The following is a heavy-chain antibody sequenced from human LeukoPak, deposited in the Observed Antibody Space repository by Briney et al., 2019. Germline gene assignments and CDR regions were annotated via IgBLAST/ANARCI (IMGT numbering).Heavy chain of an antibody. CDR2: IYYSGST. CDR3: ARQQLDYDY. V-gene: IGHV4-39*01. CDR1: GGSISSSSYY. Sequence: PSETLSLTCTVSGGSISSSSYYWGWIRQPPGKGLEWIGSIYYSGSTYYNPSLKSRVTISVDTSKNQFSLKLSSVTAADTAVYYCARQQLDYDYWGQGTLVTVSS. D-gene: IGHD6-13*01. J-gene: IGHJ4*02.